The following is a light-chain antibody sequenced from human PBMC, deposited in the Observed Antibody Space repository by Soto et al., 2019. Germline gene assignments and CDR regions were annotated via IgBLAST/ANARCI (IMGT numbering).Light chain of an antibody. CDR3: SSYRSSTTFV. V-gene: IGLV2-14*01. CDR1: SSDVGAYNY. J-gene: IGLJ1*01. Sequence: QSALTQPASVSGFPGQSITISCTGTSSDVGAYNYVSWYQQYPGRAPKVIIFEVRKRPSGVSTRFSGSKSGDTASLTISGLQAEDEADYYCSSYRSSTTFVFGTGTKVTVL. CDR2: EVR.